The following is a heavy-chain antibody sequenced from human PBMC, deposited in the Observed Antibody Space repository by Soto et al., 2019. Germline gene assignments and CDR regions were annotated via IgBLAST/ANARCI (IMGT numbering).Heavy chain of an antibody. CDR3: ASDCSSTSCYMTN. CDR1: GFTFSSYW. CDR2: IKQDGSEK. D-gene: IGHD2-2*02. J-gene: IGHJ4*02. V-gene: IGHV3-7*03. Sequence: PGGSLRLSCAASGFTFSSYWMSWVRQAPGKGLEWVANIKQDGSEKYYVDSVKGRFTISRDNAKNSLYLQMNSLRAEDTAVYYCASDCSSTSCYMTNWGQGTLVTVSS.